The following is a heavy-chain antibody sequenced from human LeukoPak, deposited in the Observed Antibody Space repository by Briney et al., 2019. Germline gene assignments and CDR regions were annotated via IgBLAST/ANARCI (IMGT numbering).Heavy chain of an antibody. D-gene: IGHD3-10*01. V-gene: IGHV3-53*01. CDR3: AKDRWFGEPHFDY. CDR1: GFTVSSNS. Sequence: GGSLRLSCTVSGFTVSSNSMSWVRQAPGKGLEWVSFIYSDNTHYSDSVKGRFTISRDNSKNTLYLQMNSLRAEDTAVYYCAKDRWFGEPHFDYWGQGTLVTVSS. J-gene: IGHJ4*02. CDR2: IYSDNT.